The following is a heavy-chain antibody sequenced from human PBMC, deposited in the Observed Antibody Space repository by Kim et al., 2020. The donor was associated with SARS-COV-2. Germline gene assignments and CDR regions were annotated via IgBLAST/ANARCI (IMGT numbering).Heavy chain of an antibody. J-gene: IGHJ4*02. Sequence: GGSLRLSCAASGFTFSSYAMHWVRQAPGKGLEWVAVISYDGSNKYYADSVKGRFTISRDNSKNTLYLQMNSLRAEDTAVYYCARPHSGSYLGAVDYWGQGTLVTVSS. D-gene: IGHD1-26*01. CDR2: ISYDGSNK. CDR1: GFTFSSYA. CDR3: ARPHSGSYLGAVDY. V-gene: IGHV3-30-3*01.